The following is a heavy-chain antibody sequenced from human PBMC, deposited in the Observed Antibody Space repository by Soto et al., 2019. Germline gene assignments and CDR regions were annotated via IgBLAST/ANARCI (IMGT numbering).Heavy chain of an antibody. Sequence: PSESLSRTCTVSGVSISSGTYYWGWIRQPPGKGLEWIGTIYYTGSTYYDPSLKSRGTFSVDASKNQFSRKLTAVTAADTAVYYCALSSGKLLWFGEPFSGSGFDHWGQGTLLTVSS. CDR2: IYYTGST. CDR1: GVSISSGTYY. CDR3: ALSSGKLLWFGEPFSGSGFDH. J-gene: IGHJ5*02. V-gene: IGHV4-39*01. D-gene: IGHD3-10*01.